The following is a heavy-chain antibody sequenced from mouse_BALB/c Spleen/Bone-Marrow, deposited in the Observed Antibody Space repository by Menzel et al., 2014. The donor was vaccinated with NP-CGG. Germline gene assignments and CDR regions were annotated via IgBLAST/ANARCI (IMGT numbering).Heavy chain of an antibody. CDR3: ARGGNYRYDFDY. V-gene: IGHV1-14*01. D-gene: IGHD2-14*01. CDR2: INPYNDGT. Sequence: LVESGPELVKPGASVKMSCKASGYTFTSYVMHWVKQKPGQGLERIGYINPYNDGTKYNEKFKGMVTLTSDRSSSTAYMELSSLTSEDSAVYYCARGGNYRYDFDYWGQGTTLTVSS. CDR1: GYTFTSYV. J-gene: IGHJ2*01.